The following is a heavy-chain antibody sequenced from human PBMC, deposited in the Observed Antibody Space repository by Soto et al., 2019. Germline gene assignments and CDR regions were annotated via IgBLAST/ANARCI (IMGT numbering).Heavy chain of an antibody. D-gene: IGHD1-26*01. CDR1: GFTFSTHW. J-gene: IGHJ3*02. CDR2: ISPDGRSS. Sequence: PGGSLRLSCEVSGFTFSTHWMHWVRPAPGKGLVWVSRISPDGRSSVYADSVKGRFTISRDNAKNTLYLQMNNLRAEDTAVYYCASWELPRRTDSDIWGQGTMVTVSS. CDR3: ASWELPRRTDSDI. V-gene: IGHV3-74*01.